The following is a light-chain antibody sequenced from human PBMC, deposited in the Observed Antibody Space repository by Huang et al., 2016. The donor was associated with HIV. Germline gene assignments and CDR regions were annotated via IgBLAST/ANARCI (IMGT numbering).Light chain of an antibody. CDR1: QSINSC. J-gene: IGKJ1*01. V-gene: IGKV1-5*03. CDR3: QQYSSYST. CDR2: KAS. Sequence: DIQMAQSPSTLSSSVGDRVTITCRASQSINSCVAWYQHKPGKAPKLLIYKASTLETGVPSRFSSSGSGAEFTLTLSSLQPDDFATYYCQQYSSYSTFGQGTKVEMK.